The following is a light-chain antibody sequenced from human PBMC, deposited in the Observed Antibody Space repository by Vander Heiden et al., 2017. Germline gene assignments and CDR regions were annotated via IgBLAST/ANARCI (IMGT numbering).Light chain of an antibody. CDR1: LSITRY. V-gene: IGKV1-5*03. J-gene: IGKJ1*01. CDR2: EAS. CDR3: QQYESYPWT. Sequence: DIQLTQSPSTLSASVGDTVTITCRASLSITRYLAWFQQKPGKAPKLLMFEASDLENGVPSRFRGSGFGTEFALTITSLQPDDFATYYCQQYESYPWTFGQGTKVEVK.